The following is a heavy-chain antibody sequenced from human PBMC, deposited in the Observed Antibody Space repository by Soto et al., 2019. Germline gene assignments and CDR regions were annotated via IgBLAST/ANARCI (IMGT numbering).Heavy chain of an antibody. Sequence: QVQLQQWGAGLLKPSETLSLTCAVYGGSFSGYYWTWIRQPPGTGLEWIGEINHSGSTNYNPSLKSRVTLSVDTSKNQFSVKLTSVTAADTAVYYCARDKITGLFDYWGQGTLVTVSS. D-gene: IGHD2-8*02. V-gene: IGHV4-34*01. CDR3: ARDKITGLFDY. J-gene: IGHJ4*02. CDR1: GGSFSGYY. CDR2: INHSGST.